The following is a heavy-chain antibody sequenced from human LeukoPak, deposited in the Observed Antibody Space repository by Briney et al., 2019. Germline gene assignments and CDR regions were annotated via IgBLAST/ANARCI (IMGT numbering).Heavy chain of an antibody. V-gene: IGHV3-23*01. Sequence: GGSLRLSCVASGFSFNNFGMSWVRQAPGKGLEWVSSISGTGGSTHYADSVKGRFTISRDNSKNTLYLQMNSLRAGDTAVYYCAKTYYYEGGAFDIWGQGTMVTVSS. J-gene: IGHJ3*02. CDR2: ISGTGGST. CDR1: GFSFNNFG. CDR3: AKTYYYEGGAFDI. D-gene: IGHD3-22*01.